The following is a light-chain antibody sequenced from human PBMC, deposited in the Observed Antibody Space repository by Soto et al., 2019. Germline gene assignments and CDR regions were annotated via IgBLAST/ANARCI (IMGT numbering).Light chain of an antibody. V-gene: IGLV2-14*01. CDR1: SSDVGGYNY. CDR2: DVS. CDR3: SSYTSSSTLVV. J-gene: IGLJ3*02. Sequence: QSALTQPASVSGSHGQSITISCTGTSSDVGGYNYVPWYQQNPGKAPKLMIYDVSNRPSGVSNRFSGSKSGNTASLTISGLQPEDEADYYCSSYTSSSTLVVFGGGTKLTVL.